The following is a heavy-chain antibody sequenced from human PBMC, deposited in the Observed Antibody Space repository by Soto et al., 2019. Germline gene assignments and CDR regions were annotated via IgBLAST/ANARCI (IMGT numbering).Heavy chain of an antibody. CDR1: GYTFTTYT. V-gene: IGHV1-3*01. CDR2: INAGSGNT. CDR3: ARAPNSDYLFDY. D-gene: IGHD4-17*01. Sequence: QVQLVQSGAAVKKPGASVKVSCKASGYTFTTYTIHWVRQAPGQRLEWMGWINAGSGNTRYSQNFQDRVTITRDTSATTAYMDLSTLRSEDTAVYYCARAPNSDYLFDYWGQGILVTVSS. J-gene: IGHJ4*02.